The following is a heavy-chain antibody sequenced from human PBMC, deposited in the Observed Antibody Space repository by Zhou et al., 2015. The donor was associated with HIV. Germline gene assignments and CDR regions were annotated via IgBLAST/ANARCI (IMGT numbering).Heavy chain of an antibody. Sequence: QVQLVQSGAEVKKPGSSVKVSCKSSGYSFSSYAISWVRQAPGQGLEWMGSITPMFSIANYAQKFQGRVTVTADESTSTSYLEMWSLTFDDSAIYYCARGGVVAAPMDFWGQGGRVTVAS. V-gene: IGHV1-69*18. J-gene: IGHJ4*02. D-gene: IGHD2-15*01. CDR1: GYSFSSYA. CDR2: ITPMFSIA. CDR3: ARGGVVAAPMDF.